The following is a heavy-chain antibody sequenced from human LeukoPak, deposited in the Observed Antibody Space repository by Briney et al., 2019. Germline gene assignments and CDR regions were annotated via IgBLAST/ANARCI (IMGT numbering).Heavy chain of an antibody. CDR3: ARDYDSSGYYWGAFDI. CDR2: IYYSGST. Sequence: SETLSLTCTVSGGSISSYYWSWIRQPPGKGLEWIGYIYYSGSTNYNPSLKSRVTISVDTSKNQFSLKLSSVTAADTDVYYCARDYDSSGYYWGAFDIWGQGTMVTVSS. J-gene: IGHJ3*02. V-gene: IGHV4-59*01. D-gene: IGHD3-22*01. CDR1: GGSISSYY.